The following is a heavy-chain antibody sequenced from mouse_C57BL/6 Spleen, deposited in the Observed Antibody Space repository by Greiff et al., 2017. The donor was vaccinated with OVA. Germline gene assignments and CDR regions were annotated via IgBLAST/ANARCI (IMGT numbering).Heavy chain of an antibody. Sequence: QVQLQQPGAELVMPGASVKLSCKASGYTFTSYWMHWVKQRPGQGLEWIGEIDPSDSYTNYNQKFKGKSTLTVDKSSSTAYMQLSSRTSEDSAVYYCATGTRGYFDYWGQGTTLTVSS. CDR3: ATGTRGYFDY. D-gene: IGHD4-1*01. V-gene: IGHV1-69*01. J-gene: IGHJ2*01. CDR2: IDPSDSYT. CDR1: GYTFTSYW.